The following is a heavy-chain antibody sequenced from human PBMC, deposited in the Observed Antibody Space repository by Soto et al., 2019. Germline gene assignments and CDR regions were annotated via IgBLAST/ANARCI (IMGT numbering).Heavy chain of an antibody. V-gene: IGHV3-7*03. D-gene: IGHD3-3*01. CDR1: GITFSRHW. CDR3: ASRPSDVKYYGVFDY. J-gene: IGHJ4*02. Sequence: EVQLMESGGGLVQPGGSLTLSCEASGITFSRHWMTWVRQAPGKGLEWVANINEDGSQRFYVESVKGRYTISRDNVKNSLFLQMNDLRAEDTAAYHCASRPSDVKYYGVFDYWGQGTVVTVSS. CDR2: INEDGSQR.